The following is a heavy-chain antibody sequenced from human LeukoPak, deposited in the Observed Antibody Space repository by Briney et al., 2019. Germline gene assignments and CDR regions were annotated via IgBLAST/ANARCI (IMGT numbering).Heavy chain of an antibody. V-gene: IGHV3-9*01. J-gene: IGHJ4*02. CDR3: AALGGGY. CDR2: ISWNSGSI. CDR1: GFTFDDYA. D-gene: IGHD3-16*01. Sequence: GRSLRLSCAASGFTFDDYAMHWVRQAPGKGLEWVSGISWNSGSIGYADSVKGRFTISRDNAKNSLYLQMNSLRAEDTAVYYCAALGGGYWGQGTLVTVSS.